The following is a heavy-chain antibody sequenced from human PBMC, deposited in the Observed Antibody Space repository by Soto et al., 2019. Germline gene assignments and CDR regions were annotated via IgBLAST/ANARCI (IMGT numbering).Heavy chain of an antibody. CDR1: GGSISSGDYY. D-gene: IGHD2-15*01. V-gene: IGHV4-30-4*01. CDR2: IYYSGST. J-gene: IGHJ5*02. Sequence: QVQLQESGPGLVKPSQTLSLTCTVSGGSISSGDYYWSWIRQPPGKGLEWIGYIYYSGSTYYNPSLKSRVTTAVDTSKHQFSLKLSSVTAADTAVYYCARDIVVVVAATREGWFDPWGQGTLVTVSS. CDR3: ARDIVVVVAATREGWFDP.